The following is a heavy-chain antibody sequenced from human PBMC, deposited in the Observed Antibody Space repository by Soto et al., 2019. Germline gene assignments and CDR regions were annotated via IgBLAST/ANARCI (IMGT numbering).Heavy chain of an antibody. Sequence: GGSLRLSCAASGFTVSSNYMSWVRQAPGKGLEWVSVIYSGGSTYYADSVKGGFTISRDNSKNTLYLQMNSLRAEDTAVYYCARAQVVVAATRGYYYYYYMDVWGKGTTVTVSS. J-gene: IGHJ6*03. CDR3: ARAQVVVAATRGYYYYYYMDV. V-gene: IGHV3-66*01. CDR1: GFTVSSNY. CDR2: IYSGGST. D-gene: IGHD2-15*01.